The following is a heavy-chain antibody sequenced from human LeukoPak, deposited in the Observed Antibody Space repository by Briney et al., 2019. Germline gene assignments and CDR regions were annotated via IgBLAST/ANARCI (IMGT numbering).Heavy chain of an antibody. CDR3: APTPTTQVGY. V-gene: IGHV3-30*02. J-gene: IGHJ4*01. CDR1: GFTFSSYG. CDR2: IRYDGSNK. D-gene: IGHD4-11*01. Sequence: GGSLRLSCAASGFTFSSYGMHWVRQAPGKGLEWVAFIRYDGSNKYYADSVKGRFTISRDNSKNTLYLQMNSLRAEDTAVYYCAPTPTTQVGYCGHGTLVTVSS.